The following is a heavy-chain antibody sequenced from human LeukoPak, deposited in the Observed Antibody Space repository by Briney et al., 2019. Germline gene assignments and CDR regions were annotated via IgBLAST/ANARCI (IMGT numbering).Heavy chain of an antibody. D-gene: IGHD6-13*01. J-gene: IGHJ4*02. CDR1: GFTFSSYW. Sequence: LTGGSLRLSCAASGFTFSSYWMHWVRQAPGKGLVWVSRINSDGSSTSYADSVKGRFTISRGNAKNTLYLQMNSLRAEDTAVYYCARARYSSSWSDYWGQGTLVTVSS. CDR2: INSDGSST. CDR3: ARARYSSSWSDY. V-gene: IGHV3-74*01.